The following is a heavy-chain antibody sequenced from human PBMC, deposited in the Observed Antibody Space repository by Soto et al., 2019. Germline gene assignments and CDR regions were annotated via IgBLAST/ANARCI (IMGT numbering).Heavy chain of an antibody. V-gene: IGHV4-61*01. Sequence: SETLSLTCTVSGGSVSSGSYYWSWIRQPPGKGLEWIGYIYYSGSTNYNPSLKSRVTISVDTSKNQFSLKLSSVTAADTAVYYCARRYGYSFDYWGQGTLDTVSS. D-gene: IGHD1-1*01. CDR3: ARRYGYSFDY. CDR1: GGSVSSGSYY. CDR2: IYYSGST. J-gene: IGHJ4*02.